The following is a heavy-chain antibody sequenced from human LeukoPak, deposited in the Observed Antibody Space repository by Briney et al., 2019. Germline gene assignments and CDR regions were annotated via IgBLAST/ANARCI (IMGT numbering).Heavy chain of an antibody. CDR2: ISSSSSYI. J-gene: IGHJ5*02. CDR1: GFTFSSYS. D-gene: IGHD3-22*01. V-gene: IGHV3-21*01. Sequence: GSLRLSCAASGFTFSSYSMNWVRQAPGKGLEWVSSISSSSSYIYYADSVKGRFTISRDNAKNSLYLQMNSLRVEDTAVYYCARDHFARSGHSPTFWFDPWGQGTLVTVSS. CDR3: ARDHFARSGHSPTFWFDP.